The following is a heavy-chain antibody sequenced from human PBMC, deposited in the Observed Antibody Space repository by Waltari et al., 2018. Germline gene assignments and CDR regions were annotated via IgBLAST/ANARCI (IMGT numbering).Heavy chain of an antibody. Sequence: QVQLQESGPAVVKPSETLSLTCAVSGGSISSSNWWSWIRQSPGKGLEWIGGIYGSGGSTEYNPSLKSRVTISKDTSKNQFSLKLSSVTAADTAVYYCAREDWLDYWGQGVLVTVSS. CDR1: GGSISSSNW. J-gene: IGHJ4*02. V-gene: IGHV4-4*02. D-gene: IGHD3-9*01. CDR3: AREDWLDY. CDR2: IYGSGGST.